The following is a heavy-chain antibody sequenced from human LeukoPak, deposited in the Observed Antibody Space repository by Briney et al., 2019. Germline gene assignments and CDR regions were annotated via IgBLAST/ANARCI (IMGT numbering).Heavy chain of an antibody. D-gene: IGHD2-2*01. CDR3: ARANIVVVPAASDY. V-gene: IGHV1-2*02. CDR1: GYTFTGYY. CDR2: INPNSGGT. J-gene: IGHJ4*02. Sequence: ASVKVSCKASGYTFTGYYMHWVRQAPGQGLGWMGWINPNSGGTNYAQKFQGRDTMTRDTSISTAYMELSRLRSDDTAVYYCARANIVVVPAASDYWGQGTLVTVSS.